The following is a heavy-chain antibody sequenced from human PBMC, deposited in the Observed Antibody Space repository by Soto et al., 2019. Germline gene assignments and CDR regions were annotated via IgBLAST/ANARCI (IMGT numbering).Heavy chain of an antibody. J-gene: IGHJ6*03. Sequence: ASETPFLTCPVSGGSISTNYWNLIRQPPGKGLEGIGYIYYSGSTNYNPSLKSRVTISVDTSKNQFSLKLSSVTAADTAVYYCARDGQDTEDAASYYYYYYMDVWGKGTTVTVSS. CDR3: ARDGQDTEDAASYYYYYYMDV. V-gene: IGHV4-59*12. D-gene: IGHD5-18*01. CDR2: IYYSGST. CDR1: GGSISTNY.